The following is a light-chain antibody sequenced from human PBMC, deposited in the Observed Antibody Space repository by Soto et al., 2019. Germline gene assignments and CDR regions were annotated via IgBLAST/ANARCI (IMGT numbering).Light chain of an antibody. CDR3: SSYTSSSNLMV. V-gene: IGLV2-14*01. CDR2: EVN. Sequence: QSALTQPASVSGSPGQSITISCTGTSSDVGGYNYVSWYQQHPGKAPKLMIYEVNNRPSGVSNRFSGSKSGNTASLTISGRQAEDEADYYCSSYTSSSNLMVFGGGTKLTVL. CDR1: SSDVGGYNY. J-gene: IGLJ2*01.